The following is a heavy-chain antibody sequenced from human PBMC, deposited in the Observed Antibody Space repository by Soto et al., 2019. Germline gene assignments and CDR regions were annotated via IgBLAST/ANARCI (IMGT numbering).Heavy chain of an antibody. CDR1: GGSISSSSYY. CDR3: ARHRGTYYPDF. Sequence: SETLSLTYTVSGGSISSSSYYWGWIRQTPGKGLEWIGTIYYSGSTYYSPSLKSRVTLSVDTSKNHLSLKLSSVTAADTAVYYCARHRGTYYPDFWGQGTLVTVSS. CDR2: IYYSGST. V-gene: IGHV4-39*01. D-gene: IGHD1-26*01. J-gene: IGHJ4*02.